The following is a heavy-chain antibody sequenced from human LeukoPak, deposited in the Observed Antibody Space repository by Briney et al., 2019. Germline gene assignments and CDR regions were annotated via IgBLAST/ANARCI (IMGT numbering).Heavy chain of an antibody. CDR1: GYTLTELS. CDR3: ATGDIVVVPADTLDY. CDR2: FDPEDGET. J-gene: IGHJ4*02. D-gene: IGHD2-2*01. V-gene: IGHV1-24*01. Sequence: ASVKVSCKVSGYTLTELSMHWVRQAPGKGLEWMGGFDPEDGETIYAQKFQGRVTMTEDTSTDTAYMALSRLGSEDTAVYYCATGDIVVVPADTLDYWGQGTLVTVSS.